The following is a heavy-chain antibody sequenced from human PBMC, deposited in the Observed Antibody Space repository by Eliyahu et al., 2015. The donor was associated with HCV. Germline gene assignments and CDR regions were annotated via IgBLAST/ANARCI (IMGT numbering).Heavy chain of an antibody. J-gene: IGHJ6*02. CDR1: GFTVSSNY. CDR2: IYSGGST. Sequence: EVQLVESGGGLIQPGGSLRLSCAASGFTVSSNYMGWVRQAPGKGLEWVSVIYSGGSTYYADSVKGRFTISRDNSKNTLYLQMNSLRAEDTAVYYCAREQEGRYGMDVWGQGTTVTVSS. CDR3: AREQEGRYGMDV. V-gene: IGHV3-53*01.